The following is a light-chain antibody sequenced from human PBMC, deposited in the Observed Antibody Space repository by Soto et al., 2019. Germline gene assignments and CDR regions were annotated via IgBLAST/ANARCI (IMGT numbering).Light chain of an antibody. J-gene: IGLJ1*01. V-gene: IGLV2-14*01. CDR1: SSDVGGYNY. CDR3: SSYTRSRTLV. Sequence: QSVLTQPASVSGSPGQSITISCTGTSSDVGGYNYVSWYQQHPGKAPKLMIYEVSNRPSGVSNRFSGSKSGNTASLTISGLQADDEADSYCSSYTRSRTLVFGPGTKVP. CDR2: EVS.